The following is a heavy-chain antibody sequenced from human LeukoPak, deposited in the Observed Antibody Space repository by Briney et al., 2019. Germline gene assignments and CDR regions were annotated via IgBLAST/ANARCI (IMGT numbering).Heavy chain of an antibody. D-gene: IGHD3-3*01. Sequence: GGSLRLSCAASGFTFSSYSMNWVRQAPGKGLEWVSSISSSSSYIYYADSVKGRFTISRDNAKSSLYLQMNSLRAEDTAVYYCAREREWGPGDYWGQGTLVTVSS. CDR2: ISSSSSYI. CDR1: GFTFSSYS. CDR3: AREREWGPGDY. J-gene: IGHJ4*02. V-gene: IGHV3-21*01.